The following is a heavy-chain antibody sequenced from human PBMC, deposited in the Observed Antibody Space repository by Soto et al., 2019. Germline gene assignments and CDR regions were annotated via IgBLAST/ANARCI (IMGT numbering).Heavy chain of an antibody. J-gene: IGHJ6*03. CDR2: ISWNSGSI. V-gene: IGHV3-9*01. D-gene: IGHD6-6*01. CDR3: AKAHPYSSFRESTKYYYYYMDV. CDR1: GFTFDDYA. Sequence: GGSLRLSCAASGFTFDDYAMHWVRQAPGKGLEWVSGISWNSGSIGYADSVKGRFTISRDNAKNSLYLQMNSLRAEDTALYYCAKAHPYSSFRESTKYYYYYMDVWGKGTTVTVSS.